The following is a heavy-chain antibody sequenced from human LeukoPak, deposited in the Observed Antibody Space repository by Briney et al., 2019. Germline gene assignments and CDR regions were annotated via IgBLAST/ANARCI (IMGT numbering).Heavy chain of an antibody. D-gene: IGHD3-3*01. J-gene: IGHJ4*02. CDR2: ITTSSQV. Sequence: PGGSLRLSCAASGFTVTTNYMTWVRQAPGKGLEWVSSITTSSQVYYADSIKGRFSISRDNAKNSLYLQMDSLRAEDTAVYYCASIWSGSLDYWGQGTLVTVSS. V-gene: IGHV3-69-1*01. CDR1: GFTVTTNY. CDR3: ASIWSGSLDY.